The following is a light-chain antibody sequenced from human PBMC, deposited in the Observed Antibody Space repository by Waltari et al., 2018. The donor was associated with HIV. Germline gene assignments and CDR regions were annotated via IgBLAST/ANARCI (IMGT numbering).Light chain of an antibody. Sequence: QVVLTQSPSASASLGASVKLTCTLSSGHTSYAIASHLHHPVKGPRYLMKLNSDGSNTKGDGIPDRFSGSSSGADRYLTISSLQSEDEADYYCAAWDDTLSVLFGGGTKLTVL. V-gene: IGLV4-69*01. CDR3: AAWDDTLSVL. CDR1: SGHTSYA. CDR2: LNSDGSN. J-gene: IGLJ2*01.